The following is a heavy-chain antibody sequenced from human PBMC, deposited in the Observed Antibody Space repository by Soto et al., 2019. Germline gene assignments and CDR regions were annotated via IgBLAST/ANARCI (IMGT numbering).Heavy chain of an antibody. CDR2: IYYTGST. CDR1: GASTGSGGSY. D-gene: IGHD4-17*01. Sequence: QVQLQESGPGLVKTSQTLSLTCTVSGASTGSGGSYWSWIRQHPGKGLEWIGYIYYTGSTYYSPSLKSRASISVDTSNNQFSLKLDSATAADTAVYYCARADYGDRGLAFDSWGLGTLVTVSS. J-gene: IGHJ4*02. CDR3: ARADYGDRGLAFDS. V-gene: IGHV4-31*03.